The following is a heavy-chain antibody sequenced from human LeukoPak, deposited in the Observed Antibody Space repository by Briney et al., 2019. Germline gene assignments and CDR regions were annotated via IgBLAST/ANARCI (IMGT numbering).Heavy chain of an antibody. CDR3: TRHPYYDSGTYYVMDWFDP. V-gene: IGHV3-73*01. J-gene: IGHJ5*01. CDR2: IRSKANNYAT. Sequence: PGGSLRLSCAASGFTFSGSTMRWVRQASGKGLEWIGRIRSKANNYATDYAASVKGRFTISRDDSKNTAYLQMNSLTTEDTALYYCTRHPYYDSGTYYVMDWFDPWGQGTLVTVSS. D-gene: IGHD3-22*01. CDR1: GFTFSGST.